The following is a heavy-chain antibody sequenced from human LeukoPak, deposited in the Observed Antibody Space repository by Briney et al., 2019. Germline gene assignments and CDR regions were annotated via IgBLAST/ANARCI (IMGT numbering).Heavy chain of an antibody. Sequence: GGSQRLSCAASGFTFSSYAMHWVRQTPGKGLEWVAVISYDGGNKYYADSVKGRFTISRDNSKNTLYLQMNSLRAEDTAVYYCARESGYSYGYWFDYWGQGTLVTVSS. CDR1: GFTFSSYA. J-gene: IGHJ4*02. CDR3: ARESGYSYGYWFDY. CDR2: ISYDGGNK. V-gene: IGHV3-30*04. D-gene: IGHD5-18*01.